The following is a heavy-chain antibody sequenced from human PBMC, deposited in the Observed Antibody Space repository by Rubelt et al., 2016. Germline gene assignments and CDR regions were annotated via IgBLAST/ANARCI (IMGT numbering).Heavy chain of an antibody. CDR1: GFRFSDFY. CDR2: ISSSSSYI. CDR3: ARDLLF. Sequence: QEQLVESGGGSVKPGGSLTLSCIASGFRFSDFYMAWIRQAPGKGLEWVSSISSSSSYIYYADSVKGRFTVSRDKSKNSLYLEMNSLRAEDTAVYYCARDLLFGGQGTLVTVSS. D-gene: IGHD2-15*01. V-gene: IGHV3-11*06. J-gene: IGHJ4*02.